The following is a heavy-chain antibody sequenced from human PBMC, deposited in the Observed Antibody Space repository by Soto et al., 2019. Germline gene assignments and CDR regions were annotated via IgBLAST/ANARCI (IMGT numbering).Heavy chain of an antibody. CDR1: GGSISSGGYC. CDR3: ARGFCSSTSCSPWTAPNSWFDP. V-gene: IGHV4-31*03. Sequence: SETMSLTCTVSGGSISSGGYCWSWIRQHPGKGLEWIGYIYYSGSTYYNPSLKSRVTISVDTSKNQFSLKLSSVTAADTAVYYCARGFCSSTSCSPWTAPNSWFDPWGQGTQVTVSS. D-gene: IGHD2-2*01. J-gene: IGHJ5*02. CDR2: IYYSGST.